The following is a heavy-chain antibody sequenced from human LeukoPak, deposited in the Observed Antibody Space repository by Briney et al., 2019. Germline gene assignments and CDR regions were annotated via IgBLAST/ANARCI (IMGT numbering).Heavy chain of an antibody. CDR2: IYSGGDT. CDR3: ARDWDDGRAERPA. D-gene: IGHD3-22*01. J-gene: IGHJ5*02. CDR1: GFTVSGNY. Sequence: GGSLRLSCAASGFTVSGNYMSWVRQAPGKGPECVAVIYSGGDTYYADSVKGRFTISRDKSKNTLYLQMNSLRAEDTAVYYCARDWDDGRAERPAWGQGTLVTVSS. V-gene: IGHV3-53*01.